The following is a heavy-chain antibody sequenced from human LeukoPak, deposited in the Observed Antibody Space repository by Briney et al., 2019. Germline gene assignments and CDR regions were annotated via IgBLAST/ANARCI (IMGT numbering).Heavy chain of an antibody. CDR2: FDPEDGET. V-gene: IGHV1-24*01. CDR3: ATVSHYDFWSGPGPLFQH. J-gene: IGHJ1*01. CDR1: GYTLTELS. Sequence: ASVKVSCKVSGYTLTELSMHWVRQAPGKGLEWMGGFDPEDGETIYAQKFQGRVTMTEDTSTDTTYMELSSLRSEDTAVYYCATVSHYDFWSGPGPLFQHWGQGTLVTVSS. D-gene: IGHD3-3*01.